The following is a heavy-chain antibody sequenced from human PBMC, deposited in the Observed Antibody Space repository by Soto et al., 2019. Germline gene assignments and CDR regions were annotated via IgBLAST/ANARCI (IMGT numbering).Heavy chain of an antibody. J-gene: IGHJ4*02. Sequence: PGGSLRLSCAAPGFTVSSNYMSWVRQAPGKGLEWVSVIYSGGSTYYADSVKGRFTISRHNSKNTLYLQMNSLRAEDTAVYYCARVLFRSSWLNYFDYWGEGTLVTVSS. CDR2: IYSGGST. CDR3: ARVLFRSSWLNYFDY. D-gene: IGHD6-13*01. CDR1: GFTVSSNY. V-gene: IGHV3-53*04.